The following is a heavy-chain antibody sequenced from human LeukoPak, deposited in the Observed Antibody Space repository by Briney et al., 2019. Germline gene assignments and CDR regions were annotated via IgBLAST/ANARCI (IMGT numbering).Heavy chain of an antibody. CDR2: IYYSGST. Sequence: SETLSLTCTVSGGSISSYYWSWIRQPPGKGLEWIGYIYYSGSTNYNPSLKSRVTISVDTSKNQFSLKLTSVTAADTAVHYCARQRYSGYEIDYWGQGTLVTVSS. CDR3: ARQRYSGYEIDY. J-gene: IGHJ4*02. V-gene: IGHV4-59*08. D-gene: IGHD5-12*01. CDR1: GGSISSYY.